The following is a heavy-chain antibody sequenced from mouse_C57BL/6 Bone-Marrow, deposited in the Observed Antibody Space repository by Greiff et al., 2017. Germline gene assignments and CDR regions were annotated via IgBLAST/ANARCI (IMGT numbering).Heavy chain of an antibody. CDR3: ARGWLPYWYFDV. CDR2: ISDGGSYT. J-gene: IGHJ1*03. D-gene: IGHD2-2*01. CDR1: GFTFSSYA. Sequence: EVHLVESGGGLVKPGGSLKLSCAASGFTFSSYAMSWVRQTPEKRLEWVATISDGGSYTYYPDNVKGRFTISRDNAKNNLYLQMSHLKSEDTAMYYCARGWLPYWYFDVWGTGTTVTVSS. V-gene: IGHV5-4*01.